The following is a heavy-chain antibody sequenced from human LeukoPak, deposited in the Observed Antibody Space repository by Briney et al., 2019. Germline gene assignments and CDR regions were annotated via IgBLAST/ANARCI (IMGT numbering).Heavy chain of an antibody. D-gene: IGHD6-19*01. CDR3: ARGDSSGWYEGNFDY. Sequence: PGGSLRLSCAASGFTFSSYSMNWVRQAPGKGLEWVSSISSSSYIYYADSVKGRFTISRDNAKNSLYLQMNSPRAEDTAVYYCARGDSSGWYEGNFDYWGQGTLVTVSS. CDR2: ISSSSYI. CDR1: GFTFSSYS. V-gene: IGHV3-21*01. J-gene: IGHJ4*02.